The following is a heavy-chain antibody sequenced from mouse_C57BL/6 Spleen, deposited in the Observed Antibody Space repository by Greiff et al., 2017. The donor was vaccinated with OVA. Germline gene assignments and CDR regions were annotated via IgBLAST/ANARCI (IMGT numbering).Heavy chain of an antibody. D-gene: IGHD2-1*01. V-gene: IGHV6-3*01. Sequence: EVKVEESGGGLVQPGGSMKLSCVASGFTFSNYWMNWVRQSPEKGLEWVAQIRLKSDNYATHYAESVKGRFTISRDDSKSSVYLQMNNLRAEDTGIYYCTVAPLLSHYWGQGTTLTVSS. J-gene: IGHJ2*01. CDR2: IRLKSDNYAT. CDR1: GFTFSNYW. CDR3: TVAPLLSHY.